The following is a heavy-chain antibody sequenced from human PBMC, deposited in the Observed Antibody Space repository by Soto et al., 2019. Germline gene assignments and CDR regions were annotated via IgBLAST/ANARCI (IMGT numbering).Heavy chain of an antibody. CDR3: ARGYDILTGPLDY. V-gene: IGHV4-39*01. CDR1: GFTFRSCA. J-gene: IGHJ4*02. CDR2: IYYSGST. Sequence: GSLRLSCAASGFTFRSCAMGWIRQPPGKGLEWIGIIYYSGSTYYNPSLKSRVTISVDTSKSQFSLNLNSVTAADTAVYYCARGYDILTGPLDYWGPGTLVTVSS. D-gene: IGHD3-9*01.